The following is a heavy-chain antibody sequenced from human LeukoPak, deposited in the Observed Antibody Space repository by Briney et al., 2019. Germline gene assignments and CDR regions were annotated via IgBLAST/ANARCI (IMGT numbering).Heavy chain of an antibody. CDR1: GVSISSSNW. CDR3: ARRRAAAGTFSRARGYYYYMDV. Sequence: SGTLSLTCAVSGVSISSSNWWSWVRQPPGKGLEWIGEINHSGSTNYNPSLKSRVAISVDTSKNQFSLKLSSVTAADTAVYYCARRRAAAGTFSRARGYYYYMDVWGKGTAVTVSS. D-gene: IGHD6-13*01. CDR2: INHSGST. J-gene: IGHJ6*03. V-gene: IGHV4-4*02.